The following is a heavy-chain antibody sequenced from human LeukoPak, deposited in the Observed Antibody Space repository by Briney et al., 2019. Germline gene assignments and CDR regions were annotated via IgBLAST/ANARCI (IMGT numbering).Heavy chain of an antibody. CDR3: ARVKWFGELPYWYFDL. J-gene: IGHJ2*01. CDR1: GGSISSYY. CDR2: IYYSGST. V-gene: IGHV4-59*01. Sequence: SETLSLTCTVSGGSISSYYWSWIRQPPGKGLEWIGYIYYSGSTNYNPSLKSRVTISVDTFKNQFSLKLSSVTAADTAVYYCARVKWFGELPYWYFDLWGRGTLVTVSS. D-gene: IGHD3-10*01.